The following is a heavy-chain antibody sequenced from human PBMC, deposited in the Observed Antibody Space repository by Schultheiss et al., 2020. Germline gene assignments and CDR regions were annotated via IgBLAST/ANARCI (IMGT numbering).Heavy chain of an antibody. CDR1: GGSFSGYY. V-gene: IGHV4-31*11. CDR2: IYYSGST. J-gene: IGHJ6*02. D-gene: IGHD3-3*01. Sequence: SETLSLTCAVYGGSFSGYYWSWIRQHPGKGLEWIGYIYYSGSTYYNPSLKSRVTISVDTSKNQFSLKLSSVTAADTAVYYCARNTIFGAKARTYYYYGMDVWGQGTTVTVSS. CDR3: ARNTIFGAKARTYYYYGMDV.